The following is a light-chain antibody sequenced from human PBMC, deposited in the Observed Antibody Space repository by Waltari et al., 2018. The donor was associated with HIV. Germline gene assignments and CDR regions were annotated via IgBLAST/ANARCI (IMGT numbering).Light chain of an antibody. CDR1: TEYSHYA. J-gene: IGLJ3*02. Sequence: QLVVTQSSSASASLGASVKLTCTLTTEYSHYAIAWHQQQPDKCPRCLSKVDGDGIHTNGDGIPDRFSGSSAGADRVLIISSLQSEDEADYYGQTWGTGIVCGGGTKVTVL. CDR2: VDGDGIH. CDR3: QTWGTGIV. V-gene: IGLV4-69*01.